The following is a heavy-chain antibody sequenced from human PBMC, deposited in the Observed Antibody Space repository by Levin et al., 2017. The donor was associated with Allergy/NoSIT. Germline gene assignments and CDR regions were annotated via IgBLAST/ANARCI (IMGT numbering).Heavy chain of an antibody. D-gene: IGHD3-10*01. Sequence: PSETLSLTCSVSGDSMSDFYWSWVRQSPGKGLEWVGYIHNSGVTNYKSSLKRRVTISIDTSKALFSLRLTSVTAADTAIYYCTRLSYSSSGKSYIPLYLFDMWGHGTMVTVSS. J-gene: IGHJ3*02. CDR3: TRLSYSSSGKSYIPLYLFDM. V-gene: IGHV4-59*12. CDR1: GDSMSDFY. CDR2: IHNSGVT.